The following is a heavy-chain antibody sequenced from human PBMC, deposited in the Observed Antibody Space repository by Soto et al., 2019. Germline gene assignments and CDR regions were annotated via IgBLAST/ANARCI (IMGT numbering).Heavy chain of an antibody. CDR2: VYYSGST. V-gene: IGHV4-59*02. CDR1: GASVSSSY. CDR3: ARGYYDSNGQSNTFDI. Sequence: SETLSLTCTVSGASVSSSYWSWIRQSPGKGLEWIGYVYYSGSTKYNPSLKSRVTISVDTSKNQFSLKLSSVTAADTAVYYCARGYYDSNGQSNTFDIWGQGTMVTVSS. J-gene: IGHJ3*02. D-gene: IGHD3-22*01.